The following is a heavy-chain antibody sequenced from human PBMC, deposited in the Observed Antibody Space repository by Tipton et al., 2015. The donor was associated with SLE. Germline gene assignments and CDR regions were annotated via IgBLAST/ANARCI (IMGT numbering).Heavy chain of an antibody. J-gene: IGHJ4*02. CDR2: ISSSSSTI. V-gene: IGHV3-48*01. CDR1: GFTFSSYS. Sequence: SLRLFCAASGFTFSSYSMNWVRQAPGKGLEWVSSISSSSSTIYYADSVKGRFTISRDNAKNSLYLQMNSLRAEDTAVYYCASSTRFWSPRYYFDYWGQGTLVTVSS. CDR3: ASSTRFWSPRYYFDY. D-gene: IGHD3-3*01.